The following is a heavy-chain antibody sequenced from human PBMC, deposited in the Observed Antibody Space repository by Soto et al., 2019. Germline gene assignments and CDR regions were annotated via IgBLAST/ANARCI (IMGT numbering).Heavy chain of an antibody. CDR3: AAAEDSSSSLFSA. CDR2: IVVGSGNT. D-gene: IGHD6-6*01. Sequence: SVKVSCKASGFTFTSSAVQWVRQARGQRLEWIGWIVVGSGNTNYAQKFQERVTITRDMSTSTAYMELSSLRSEDTAVYYCAAAEDSSSSLFSAWGQGTLVTVSS. J-gene: IGHJ4*02. CDR1: GFTFTSSA. V-gene: IGHV1-58*01.